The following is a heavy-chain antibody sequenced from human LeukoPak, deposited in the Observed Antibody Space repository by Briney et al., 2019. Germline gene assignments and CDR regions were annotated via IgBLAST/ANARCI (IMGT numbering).Heavy chain of an antibody. CDR2: FDPEDGET. V-gene: IGHV1-24*01. D-gene: IGHD3-22*01. J-gene: IGHJ4*02. Sequence: ASVKVSCKVSGYTLTELSMHWVRQAPGKGLEWMGGFDPEDGETIYAQKFQGRVTMTEDTSTDTAYMGLSSLRSEDTAVYYCATDGYDSSGYYYDYWGQGTLVTVSS. CDR3: ATDGYDSSGYYYDY. CDR1: GYTLTELS.